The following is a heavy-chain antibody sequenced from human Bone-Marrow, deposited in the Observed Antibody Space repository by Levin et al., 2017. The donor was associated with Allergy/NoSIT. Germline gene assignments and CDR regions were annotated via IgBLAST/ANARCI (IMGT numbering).Heavy chain of an antibody. J-gene: IGHJ6*03. CDR2: IYYSGNT. Sequence: SETLSLTCSVSGDSISNNIYYWGWLRQSPGTGLEWIGSIYYSGNTYYNPSLESRVILSVDTSKNQFSLRLRSVSAADTSVYYCARHARMILADYYHYYMDVWGKGTTVTVSS. CDR1: GDSISNNIYY. V-gene: IGHV4-39*01. D-gene: IGHD2-15*01. CDR3: ARHARMILADYYHYYMDV.